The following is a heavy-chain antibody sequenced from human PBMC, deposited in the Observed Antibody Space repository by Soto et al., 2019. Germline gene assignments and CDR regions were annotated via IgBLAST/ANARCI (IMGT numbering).Heavy chain of an antibody. CDR1: GFTFSSYG. Sequence: QVQLVESGGGVVQPGRSLRLSCAASGFTFSSYGMHWVRQAPGKGLEWVAVISYDGSNKYYADSVKGRFTISRDNSKNTLYLQMNSLRAEDTAVYYCAKGGGGYSGYDWKGFWNFDYWGQGTLVTVSS. D-gene: IGHD5-12*01. CDR3: AKGGGGYSGYDWKGFWNFDY. CDR2: ISYDGSNK. V-gene: IGHV3-30*18. J-gene: IGHJ4*02.